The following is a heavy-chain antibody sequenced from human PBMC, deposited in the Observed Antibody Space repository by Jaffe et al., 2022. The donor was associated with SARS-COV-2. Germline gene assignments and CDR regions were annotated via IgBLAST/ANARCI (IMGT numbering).Heavy chain of an antibody. D-gene: IGHD2-15*01. CDR1: GFTFRSYE. J-gene: IGHJ4*02. V-gene: IGHV3-48*03. CDR2: SSRSGGTT. Sequence: EVQLVESGGGLVQPGGSLRLSCAASGFTFRSYEMKWIRQAPGKGLEWVAYSSRSGGTTFYADSVKGRFTVSRDNGRNSMSLQMNTLRVDDTAVYYCTTGLRADGDSGDFDHWGQGTLVTVSS. CDR3: TTGLRADGDSGDFDH.